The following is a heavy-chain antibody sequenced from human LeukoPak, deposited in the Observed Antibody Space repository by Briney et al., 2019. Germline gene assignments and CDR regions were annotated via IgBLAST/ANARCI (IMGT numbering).Heavy chain of an antibody. J-gene: IGHJ4*02. CDR3: ARVGLRGYYYGSGSYFPDY. CDR1: GGTFSSYA. V-gene: IGHV1-2*02. Sequence: ASVKVSCKVSGGTFSSYAISWVRQAPGQGLEWMGWINPNSGGTNYAQKFQGRVTMTRDTSISTAYMELSRLRSDDTAVYYCARVGLRGYYYGSGSYFPDYWGQGTLVTVSS. CDR2: INPNSGGT. D-gene: IGHD3-10*01.